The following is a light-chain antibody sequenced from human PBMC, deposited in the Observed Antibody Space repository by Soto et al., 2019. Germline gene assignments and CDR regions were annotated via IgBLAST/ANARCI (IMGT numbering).Light chain of an antibody. CDR2: GAS. V-gene: IGKV3-15*01. CDR3: QQGHNWPLT. J-gene: IGKJ2*01. CDR1: QSINSE. Sequence: EIVMTQSPATLYLSPGERDALSCRASQSINSELAWYQQKPGQPPRLLIYGASTRATGVPARFTGSESGSEFTLTISGLQSEDFAVYYCQQGHNWPLTFGQGTRLEI.